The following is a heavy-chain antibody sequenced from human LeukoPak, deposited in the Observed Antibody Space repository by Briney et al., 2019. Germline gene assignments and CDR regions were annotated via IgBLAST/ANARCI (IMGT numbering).Heavy chain of an antibody. V-gene: IGHV3-30*18. CDR1: GFSFSNYG. J-gene: IGHJ3*02. CDR3: AKEQGRFWSGYYTYEAFDI. CDR2: ISYDGSNK. Sequence: LPGGSLRLSCAASGFSFSNYGMSWVRQAPGKGLEWVAVISYDGSNKYYADSVKGRFTISRDNSKNTLYLQMNSLRAEDTAVYYCAKEQGRFWSGYYTYEAFDIWGQGTMVTVSS. D-gene: IGHD3-3*01.